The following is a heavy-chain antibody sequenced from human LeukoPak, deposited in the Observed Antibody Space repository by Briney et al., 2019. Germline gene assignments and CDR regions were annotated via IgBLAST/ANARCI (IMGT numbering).Heavy chain of an antibody. CDR3: ARCGYSYGYYWYFDL. CDR2: IKQDGSEK. CDR1: GFTFSSYW. J-gene: IGHJ2*01. D-gene: IGHD5-18*01. Sequence: GGSLRLSCAASGFTFSSYWMSWVRQAPGKGLEWVANIKQDGSEKYYVDSVKGRFTISRDNAKNSLYLQMNSLRAEDTAVYYCARCGYSYGYYWYFDLWGRGTLVTVSS. V-gene: IGHV3-7*01.